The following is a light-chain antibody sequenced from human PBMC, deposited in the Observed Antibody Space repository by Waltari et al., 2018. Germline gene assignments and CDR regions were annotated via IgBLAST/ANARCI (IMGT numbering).Light chain of an antibody. V-gene: IGKV3-15*01. CDR1: QSVSNK. J-gene: IGKJ1*01. CDR3: YQYNNWPPA. Sequence: ERVMTQSPATLSVSPGERATLSCRASQSVSNKLAWYQQKPGQSPRLLMYGASTRATGIPDRFSGSGSGTEFTLTISSLQSEDVAVYYCYQYNNWPPAFGQGTKVEIK. CDR2: GAS.